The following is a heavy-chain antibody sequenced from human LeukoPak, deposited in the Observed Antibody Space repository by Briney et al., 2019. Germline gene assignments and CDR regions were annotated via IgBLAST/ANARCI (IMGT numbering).Heavy chain of an antibody. CDR3: ARMSWSPPPTVKPSWFFDN. V-gene: IGHV2-70*11. CDR2: IDWDDDK. D-gene: IGHD4-4*01. Sequence: SGPTLVNPTQTLTLTCTFTGFSLSTSGMCVSWIRQPPGKALEWLARIDWDDDKYYNTSLMTRLTLSKDTSKNQVVLTMTNMDPVDTATYFCARMSWSPPPTVKPSWFFDNWGQGTLVTVSS. J-gene: IGHJ4*02. CDR1: GFSLSTSGMC.